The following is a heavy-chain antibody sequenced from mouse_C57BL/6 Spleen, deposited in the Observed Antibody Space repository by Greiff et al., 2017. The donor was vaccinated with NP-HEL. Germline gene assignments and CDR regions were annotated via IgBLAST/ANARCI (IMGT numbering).Heavy chain of an antibody. CDR1: GYAFSSYW. J-gene: IGHJ1*03. CDR2: IYPGDGDT. V-gene: IGHV1-80*01. CDR3: ARGVGTGTSYFDV. Sequence: VKLQESGAELVKPGASVKISCKASGYAFSSYWMNWVKQRPGKGLEWIGQIYPGDGDTNYNGKFKGKATLTADKSSSTAYMQLSSLTSEDSAVYFCARGVGTGTSYFDVWGTGTTVTVSS. D-gene: IGHD4-1*01.